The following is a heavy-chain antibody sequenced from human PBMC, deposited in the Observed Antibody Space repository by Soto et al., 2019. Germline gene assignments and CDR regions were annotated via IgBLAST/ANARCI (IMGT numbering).Heavy chain of an antibody. J-gene: IGHJ4*02. CDR3: ARNYYYDSSGYQY. Sequence: GESLKISCXGSGYSFTSYWISWVRQMPGKGLEWMGRIDPSDSYTNYSPSFQGHVTISADKSISTAYLQWSSLKASDTAMYHCARNYYYDSSGYQYWGQGTLVTVSS. CDR2: IDPSDSYT. CDR1: GYSFTSYW. V-gene: IGHV5-10-1*01. D-gene: IGHD3-22*01.